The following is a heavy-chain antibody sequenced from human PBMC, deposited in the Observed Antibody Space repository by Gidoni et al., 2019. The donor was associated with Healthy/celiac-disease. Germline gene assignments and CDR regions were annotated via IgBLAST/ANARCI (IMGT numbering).Heavy chain of an antibody. Sequence: QVQLVESGGGGVQPGRPLSLSCAASGFTLSSYGMHWVRQAPGKGLEWVAVIWYDGSNKYYADSVKGRFTISRDNFKDTLYLQMNSLRAEDTAVYYCARDSRIVVKAPGIDLDYWGQGTLITVSS. CDR3: ARDSRIVVKAPGIDLDY. V-gene: IGHV3-33*01. J-gene: IGHJ4*02. CDR2: IWYDGSNK. CDR1: GFTLSSYG. D-gene: IGHD3-22*01.